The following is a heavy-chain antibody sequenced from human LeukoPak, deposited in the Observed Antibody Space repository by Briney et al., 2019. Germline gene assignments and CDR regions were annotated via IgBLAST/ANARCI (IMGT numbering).Heavy chain of an antibody. V-gene: IGHV3-30*02. Sequence: GGTLRLSCAVSGYTFSDYGMHWVRQAPGKGLEWAASIRYDGTGQYYADSVKGRFTISRDNSRNTLYLQMNSLRGEDTAIYYCTKDLSTSHCTTAMCYYFDYWGLGTLVTVSS. D-gene: IGHD2/OR15-2a*01. CDR1: GYTFSDYG. J-gene: IGHJ4*01. CDR3: TKDLSTSHCTTAMCYYFDY. CDR2: IRYDGTGQ.